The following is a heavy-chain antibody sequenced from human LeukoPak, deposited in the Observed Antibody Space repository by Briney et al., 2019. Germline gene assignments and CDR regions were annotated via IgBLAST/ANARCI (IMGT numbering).Heavy chain of an antibody. CDR1: GFTLSSDY. J-gene: IGHJ4*02. CDR3: ARDDYDSNGYYLFDC. V-gene: IGHV3-66*01. Sequence: PGGSLRLSCAVSGFTLSSDYMSWVRQAPGKGLEWVSVIYSIGDIRYADSVKGRFTISRDNSKNTLYLQMNSLRAEGTAVYYCARDDYDSNGYYLFDCWGQGTLVTVST. D-gene: IGHD3-22*01. CDR2: IYSIGDI.